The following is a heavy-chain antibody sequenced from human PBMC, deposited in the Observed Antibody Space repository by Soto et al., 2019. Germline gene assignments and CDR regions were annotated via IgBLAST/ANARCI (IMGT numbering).Heavy chain of an antibody. J-gene: IGHJ6*02. D-gene: IGHD3-10*01. Sequence: SETLSLTCTVSGGSISSYYWSWIRQPPGKGLEWIGYIYYSGSTNYNPSLKSRVTISVDTSKNQFSLKLSSVTAADTAVYYCARDGPLYYGSGSYYRNYYYGMDVWGQGTTVTVSS. CDR1: GGSISSYY. CDR3: ARDGPLYYGSGSYYRNYYYGMDV. V-gene: IGHV4-59*01. CDR2: IYYSGST.